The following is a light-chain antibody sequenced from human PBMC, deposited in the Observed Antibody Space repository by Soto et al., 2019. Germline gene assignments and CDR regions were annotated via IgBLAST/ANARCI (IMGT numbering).Light chain of an antibody. CDR3: QAWDSSTVV. Sequence: SYELTQPPSVSVSPGQTATITCSGDKLWHKYACWYQQKPGQSPVLVLYQDSKRPSGIPERFSGSNSGNTATLTISGTQAMDEADYYCQAWDSSTVVFGGGTQLTVL. J-gene: IGLJ2*01. CDR2: QDS. V-gene: IGLV3-1*01. CDR1: KLWHKY.